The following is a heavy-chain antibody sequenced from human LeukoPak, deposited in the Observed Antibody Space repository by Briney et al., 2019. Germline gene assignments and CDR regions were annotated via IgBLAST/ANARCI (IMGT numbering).Heavy chain of an antibody. D-gene: IGHD1-26*01. CDR3: ARGGEARYSGSYPAGDY. V-gene: IGHV1-18*01. J-gene: IGHJ4*02. CDR1: GYTFINYG. Sequence: ASVKVSCKASGYTFINYGIYWVRQAPGQGLEWVGWISPYNGKRNYAQKFQDRVTMTTDTSTSTAYMELRSLRSDDTAVYYCARGGEARYSGSYPAGDYWGQGTLVTVSS. CDR2: ISPYNGKR.